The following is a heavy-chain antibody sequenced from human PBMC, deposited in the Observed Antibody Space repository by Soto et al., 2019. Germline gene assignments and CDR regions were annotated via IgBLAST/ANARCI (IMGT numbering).Heavy chain of an antibody. Sequence: SVKVSCKASGGTFSSYAISWVRQAPGQGLEWMGGIIPIFGTANYAQKFQGRVTITADESTSTAYMELSSLRSEDTAVYYCASNMVRGVIYGMDVWGQGTTVTVSS. CDR2: IIPIFGTA. CDR3: ASNMVRGVIYGMDV. CDR1: GGTFSSYA. J-gene: IGHJ6*02. V-gene: IGHV1-69*13. D-gene: IGHD3-10*01.